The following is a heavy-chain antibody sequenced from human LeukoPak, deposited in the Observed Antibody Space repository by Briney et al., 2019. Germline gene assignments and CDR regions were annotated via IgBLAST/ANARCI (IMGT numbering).Heavy chain of an antibody. CDR1: GFTFSSYG. CDR2: IHYDGSNK. D-gene: IGHD3-10*01. V-gene: IGHV3-30*02. CDR3: AKDPIRGVRPYYFSS. J-gene: IGHJ4*02. Sequence: GGSLRLSCAASGFTFSSYGMQWVRQAPGKGLERVAFIHYDGSNKYYANSVKGRFTISRDNSKNTLYLHMNSLRAEDTAVYYCAKDPIRGVRPYYFSSWGQGTLVTVSS.